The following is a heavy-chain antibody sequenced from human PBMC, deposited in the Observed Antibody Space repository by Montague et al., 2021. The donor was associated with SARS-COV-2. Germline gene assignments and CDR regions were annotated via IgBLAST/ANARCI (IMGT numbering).Heavy chain of an antibody. CDR3: VTPGKTAVAGQFDY. V-gene: IGHV4-39*07. Sequence: SETLSLTCTVSGGSIRSTNFNWGWIRQSPGKGLEWSGYIYEGDTTYYNPSLKSRVAISLDTPNNQFSLKITSLIVADTAIYYCVTPGKTAVAGQFDYWGPGILVTVSS. J-gene: IGHJ4*02. CDR1: GGSIRSTNFN. CDR2: IYEGDTT. D-gene: IGHD6-19*01.